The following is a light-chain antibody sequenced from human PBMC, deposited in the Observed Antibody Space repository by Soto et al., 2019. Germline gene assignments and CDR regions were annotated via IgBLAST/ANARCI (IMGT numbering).Light chain of an antibody. J-gene: IGKJ2*02. V-gene: IGKV3-20*01. CDR1: QSVSSTY. CDR2: GAS. Sequence: EIVLTQSPGTLSLSPGERATLSCRASQSVSSTYLAWYQQKLGQAPRLLIYGASSRATGIPDRFSGSGSGTGFTLTISRLEPEDFAVYYCQQYGSSPQMCTFGQGTKLEIK. CDR3: QQYGSSPQMCT.